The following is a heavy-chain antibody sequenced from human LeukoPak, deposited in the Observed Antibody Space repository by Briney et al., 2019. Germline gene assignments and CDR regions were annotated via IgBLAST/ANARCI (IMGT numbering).Heavy chain of an antibody. J-gene: IGHJ4*02. D-gene: IGHD6-13*01. Sequence: NPSETLSLTCTVSGGSISSYYWSWIRQPPGKGLEWIGYIYYSGSSNYNPSLKSRVTISVDTSKNQFSLKLSSVTAADTAVYYCARAREGWQQLVGEYFDYWGQGTLVTVSS. CDR2: IYYSGSS. CDR3: ARAREGWQQLVGEYFDY. V-gene: IGHV4-59*12. CDR1: GGSISSYY.